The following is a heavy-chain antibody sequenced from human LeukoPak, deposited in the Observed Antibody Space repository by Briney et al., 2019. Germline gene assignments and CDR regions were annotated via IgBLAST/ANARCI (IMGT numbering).Heavy chain of an antibody. D-gene: IGHD2-8*01. CDR1: GFPFSDYY. CDR2: ISTSSSYT. J-gene: IGHJ4*02. Sequence: KSGGSLRLSCAAPGFPFSDYYMNWIRQAPGKGLEWVSYISTSSSYTNYADSVKGRFTISRDNAKNSLYLQMNSLRAEDTAVYYCARDQYCTNGVCYTGLDYWGQGTLVTVSS. CDR3: ARDQYCTNGVCYTGLDY. V-gene: IGHV3-11*06.